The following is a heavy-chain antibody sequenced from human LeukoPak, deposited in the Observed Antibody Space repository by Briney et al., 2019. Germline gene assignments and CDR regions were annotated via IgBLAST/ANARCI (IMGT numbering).Heavy chain of an antibody. D-gene: IGHD4-17*01. CDR2: TYDDGST. CDR3: ARDYGDYSVTRAEYFQH. J-gene: IGHJ1*01. V-gene: IGHV4-59*01. CDR1: GASITNYF. Sequence: SETLSLTCTVSGASITNYFWNWIRQPPGKEPEWIGYTYDDGSTHYNPSLLDRVTISVDTTKNQFSLTLNSVTAADTAVYYCARDYGDYSVTRAEYFQHWGQGTLVTVSS.